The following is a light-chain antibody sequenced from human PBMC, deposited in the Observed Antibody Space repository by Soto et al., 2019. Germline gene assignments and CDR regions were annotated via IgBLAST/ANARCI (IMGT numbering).Light chain of an antibody. CDR1: QSIDTW. V-gene: IGKV1-5*03. CDR2: KAS. Sequence: DIQMTQSPSILSASVGDRVTITCRASQSIDTWLAWHQQKPGKAPKLLISKASTLKSGVPSRFSGSGSGTEFTLTISSLQPDDFATYYCQHYNSYSEAFGQGTKVDIK. J-gene: IGKJ1*01. CDR3: QHYNSYSEA.